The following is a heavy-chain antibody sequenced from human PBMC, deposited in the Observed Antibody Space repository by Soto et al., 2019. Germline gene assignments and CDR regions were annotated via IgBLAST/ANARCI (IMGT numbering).Heavy chain of an antibody. CDR1: GGSLSNYY. J-gene: IGHJ4*02. CDR3: AKVRAIFCSSNNCSYYDY. Sequence: SETLSLTCTVSGGSLSNYYWTWIRQPPGKGLEWIGYIYYSGSTNYNPSLKSRVTISVDTSKNQFSLKLSSVTAEDTAVYYCAKVRAIFCSSNNCSYYDYWAQGTLVTVSS. CDR2: IYYSGST. D-gene: IGHD2-2*01. V-gene: IGHV4-59*01.